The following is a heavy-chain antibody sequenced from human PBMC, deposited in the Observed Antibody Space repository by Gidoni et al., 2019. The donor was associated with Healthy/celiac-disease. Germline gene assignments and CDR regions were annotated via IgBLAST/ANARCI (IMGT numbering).Heavy chain of an antibody. D-gene: IGHD6-19*01. V-gene: IGHV3-21*01. Sequence: EVQLVECGGGRVKPGGSLRRSCAASGLTFSSYSMNLVRQAPGKGLEWVSSISSSSSYIYYADSVKGRFTISRDNAKNSLYLQMNSLRAEDTAVYYCARDWAVAGSLDYWGQGTLVTVSS. CDR3: ARDWAVAGSLDY. J-gene: IGHJ4*02. CDR1: GLTFSSYS. CDR2: ISSSSSYI.